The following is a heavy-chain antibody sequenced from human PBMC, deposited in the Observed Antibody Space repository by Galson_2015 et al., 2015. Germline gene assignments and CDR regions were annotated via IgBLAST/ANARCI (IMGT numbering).Heavy chain of an antibody. Sequence: SLRLSCAASGFTFRTNWMSWVRQAPGRGLEWVANIKEDGSKRYHAESVKGRFMISRDNATNSLFLQMNSLRGDDTAIYYCARYDPGFGAYRFWGQGAMVTVS. J-gene: IGHJ3*01. D-gene: IGHD3-10*01. CDR3: ARYDPGFGAYRF. CDR1: GFTFRTNW. CDR2: IKEDGSKR. V-gene: IGHV3-7*01.